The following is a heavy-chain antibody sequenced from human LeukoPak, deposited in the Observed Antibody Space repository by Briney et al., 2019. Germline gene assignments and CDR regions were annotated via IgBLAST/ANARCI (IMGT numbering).Heavy chain of an antibody. CDR1: GGSFSGYY. CDR3: ARGRGAYCGGDCYSQYFQH. CDR2: INHSGST. Sequence: PSETLSLTCAVYGGSFSGYYWSWIRQPPGKGLEWIGEINHSGSTNYNPSLKSRVTISVDTSKNQFSLKLSSVTAADTAVYYCARGRGAYCGGDCYSQYFQHWGQGTLVTVSS. V-gene: IGHV4-34*01. J-gene: IGHJ1*01. D-gene: IGHD2-21*02.